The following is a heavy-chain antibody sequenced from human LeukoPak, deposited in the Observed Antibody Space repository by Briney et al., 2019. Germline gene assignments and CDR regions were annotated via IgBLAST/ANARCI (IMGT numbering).Heavy chain of an antibody. CDR1: RFTFNDYG. Sequence: GGSLRLSCAASRFTFNDYGMSWVRQAPGQGLEWVSGINWNGGSTAYADSVRGRFTISRDNAKNSLYLQMNSLRAEDTAFYYCARNFGGGDRSGPFYWGQGTLVTVSS. CDR3: ARNFGGGDRSGPFY. CDR2: INWNGGST. D-gene: IGHD3-22*01. V-gene: IGHV3-20*04. J-gene: IGHJ4*02.